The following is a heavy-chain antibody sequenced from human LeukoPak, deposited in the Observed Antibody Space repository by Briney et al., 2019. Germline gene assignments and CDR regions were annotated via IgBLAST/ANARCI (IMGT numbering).Heavy chain of an antibody. CDR2: IYTSGST. D-gene: IGHD3-22*01. V-gene: IGHV4-4*07. CDR3: ARDEIYDSSGFYNWFDP. Sequence: SETLSLTCTVSGGSISSYYWSWIRQPAGKGLEWIGRIYTSGSTNYNPSLKSRVTMSVDTSKNQFSLKLSSVTAADTAVYYCARDEIYDSSGFYNWFDPWGQGTLVTVSS. J-gene: IGHJ5*02. CDR1: GGSISSYY.